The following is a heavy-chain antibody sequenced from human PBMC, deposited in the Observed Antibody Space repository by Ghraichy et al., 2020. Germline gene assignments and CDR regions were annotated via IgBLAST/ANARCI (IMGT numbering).Heavy chain of an antibody. CDR1: GFTFTSYE. J-gene: IGHJ4*02. Sequence: GGSLRLSCAASGFTFTSYEMNWVRQAPGKGLEWVSYISTRGSTIYYADSVKGRFTFSRDNAKNSLYLQMNSLRAEDTAVYYCARTDNLHLGTSFDYWGQGTLVTVSS. D-gene: IGHD5-24*01. CDR3: ARTDNLHLGTSFDY. V-gene: IGHV3-48*03. CDR2: ISTRGSTI.